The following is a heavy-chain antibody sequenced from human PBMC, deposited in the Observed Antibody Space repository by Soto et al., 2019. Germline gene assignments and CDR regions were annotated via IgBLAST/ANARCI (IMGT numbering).Heavy chain of an antibody. D-gene: IGHD1-26*01. J-gene: IGHJ4*02. Sequence: SCATSGFDFSDYALTWVRQAPGRGLEWVALIRAKPAGGTEAYAASVKGRFTVSRDGCESIVYLQMNSLEKEDTGMYSCSRIGAGAATRCFFDYWGQGTTVTVSS. CDR1: GFDFSDYA. CDR2: IRAKPAGGTE. V-gene: IGHV3-49*04. CDR3: SRIGAGAATRCFFDY.